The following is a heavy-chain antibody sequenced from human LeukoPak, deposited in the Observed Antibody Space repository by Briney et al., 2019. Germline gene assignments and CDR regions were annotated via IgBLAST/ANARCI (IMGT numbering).Heavy chain of an antibody. CDR1: GYTFSSYG. CDR2: ISAYNGNT. J-gene: IGHJ4*02. Sequence: ASVKVSCKASGYTFSSYGISWVRQAPGQGLEWMGWISAYNGNTNYAQRLQGRVTMTTDTSTSTAYMELRSLTSDDTAVYYCARVPSGGPFDYWGQGTLVTVSS. CDR3: ARVPSGGPFDY. V-gene: IGHV1-18*01. D-gene: IGHD2-15*01.